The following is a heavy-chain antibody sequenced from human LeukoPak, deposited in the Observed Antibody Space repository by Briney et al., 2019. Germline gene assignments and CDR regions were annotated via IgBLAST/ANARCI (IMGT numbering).Heavy chain of an antibody. D-gene: IGHD5-24*01. J-gene: IGHJ6*02. V-gene: IGHV3-30-3*01. Sequence: PGRSLRLSCAASGFTFSSYAMHWVRQAPDKGLEWVAVISYDGSNKYYADSVKGRFTISRDNSKNTLYLQMNSLRAEDTAVYYCARERVLDDYYYYGMDVWGQGTTVTVSS. CDR3: ARERVLDDYYYYGMDV. CDR1: GFTFSSYA. CDR2: ISYDGSNK.